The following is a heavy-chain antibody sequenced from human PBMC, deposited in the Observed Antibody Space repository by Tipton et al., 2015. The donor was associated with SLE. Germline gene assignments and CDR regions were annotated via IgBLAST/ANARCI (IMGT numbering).Heavy chain of an antibody. V-gene: IGHV5-51*03. CDR3: ARPGEHHYFDY. D-gene: IGHD3-10*01. J-gene: IGHJ4*02. Sequence: QSGPEVKKPGESLKISCKGSGYTVSNYWIAWVRQTPEKGLEWMGIIYPGDSDTRYSPSFQGQFTISADKSISTAYLQWSSLKASDTAMYYCARPGEHHYFDYWGQGTLVTVSS. CDR2: IYPGDSDT. CDR1: GYTVSNYW.